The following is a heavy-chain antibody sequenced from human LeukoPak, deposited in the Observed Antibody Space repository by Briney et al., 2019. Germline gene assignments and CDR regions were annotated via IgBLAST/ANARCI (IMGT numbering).Heavy chain of an antibody. V-gene: IGHV3-7*01. CDR2: IKQDGSVK. CDR3: AKFSRAADSY. D-gene: IGHD2-15*01. J-gene: IGHJ4*02. CDR1: GFTFSSYS. Sequence: GGSLRLSCAASGFTFSSYSMTWVRQAPGKGLEWVANIKQDGSVKQYVDSVKGRFTISRDNAKNSLYLQMDSLRAEDTAVYYCAKFSRAADSYWGQGTLVTVSS.